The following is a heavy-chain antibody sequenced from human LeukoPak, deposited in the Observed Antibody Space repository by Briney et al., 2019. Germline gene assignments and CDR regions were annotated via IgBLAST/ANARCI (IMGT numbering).Heavy chain of an antibody. D-gene: IGHD5-24*01. V-gene: IGHV1-46*01. CDR1: GYTFTSYY. Sequence: ASVKVSCKASGYTFTSYYMHWVRQAPGQGLEWMGIINPSGGSTSYAQKFQGRVTMTRDTSTSTVYMELSSLRSEDTAVYYCAREMAPQKGVGDFDYWGQGTLVTVSS. CDR2: INPSGGST. CDR3: AREMAPQKGVGDFDY. J-gene: IGHJ4*02.